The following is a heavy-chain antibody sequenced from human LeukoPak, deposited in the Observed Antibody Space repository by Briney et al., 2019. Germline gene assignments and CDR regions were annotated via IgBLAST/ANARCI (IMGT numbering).Heavy chain of an antibody. CDR3: ARHGDYYDSSGPLDY. J-gene: IGHJ4*02. D-gene: IGHD3-22*01. CDR2: IYYSGST. V-gene: IGHV4-39*01. CDR1: GGSISSSSYY. Sequence: SETLSLTCTVSGGSISSSSYYWGWIRRPPGKGLEWIGSIYYSGSTYYNPSLKSRVTISVDTSKNQFSLKLSSVTAADTAVYYCARHGDYYDSSGPLDYWGQGTLVTVSS.